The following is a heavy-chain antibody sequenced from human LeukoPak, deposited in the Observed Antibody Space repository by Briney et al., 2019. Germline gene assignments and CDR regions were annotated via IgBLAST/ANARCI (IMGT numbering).Heavy chain of an antibody. V-gene: IGHV4-59*08. J-gene: IGHJ3*02. D-gene: IGHD2-15*01. CDR2: VYYSGVT. CDR1: GGSTGSDY. Sequence: SETLSLTCSVSGGSTGSDYWSWIRQPPGKGLEWIAYVYYSGVTSYNPSLKSRVAISVDTSKNQFSLKLSSVTAADTAVYYCARHEGRIVGDAFDIWGQGTMVTVSS. CDR3: ARHEGRIVGDAFDI.